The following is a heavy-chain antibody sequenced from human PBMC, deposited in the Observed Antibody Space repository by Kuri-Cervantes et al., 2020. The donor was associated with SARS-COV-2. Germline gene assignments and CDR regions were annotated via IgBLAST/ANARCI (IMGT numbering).Heavy chain of an antibody. Sequence: GESLKISCAAPGFTFSDYYMSWIRQAPGKGLEWVSYISSSSSYTNYADSVRGRFTISRDNAKNSLYLQMNSLRAEDTAVYYCARHPYYDFWSGYTEYNWFDPWGQGTLVTVSS. D-gene: IGHD3-3*01. CDR3: ARHPYYDFWSGYTEYNWFDP. V-gene: IGHV3-11*03. CDR2: ISSSSSYT. J-gene: IGHJ5*02. CDR1: GFTFSDYY.